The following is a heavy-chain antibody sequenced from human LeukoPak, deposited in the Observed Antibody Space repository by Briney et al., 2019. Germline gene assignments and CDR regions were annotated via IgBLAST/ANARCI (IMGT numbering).Heavy chain of an antibody. D-gene: IGHD4-17*01. CDR2: FDPEDGET. V-gene: IGHV1-24*01. CDR3: ATDQYGDYKAFFDI. Sequence: APGKVSCNVSGHTLTELSMHSVRQAPGKGLEWMGGFDPEDGETIYAQTFQGRVTMTADTSTDTAYLELSSLRSEDTAVYFCATDQYGDYKAFFDIWGQGTMVSVSS. J-gene: IGHJ3*02. CDR1: GHTLTELS.